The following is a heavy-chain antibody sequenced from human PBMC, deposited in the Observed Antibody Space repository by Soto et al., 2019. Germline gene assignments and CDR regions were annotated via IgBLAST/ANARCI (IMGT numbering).Heavy chain of an antibody. CDR2: MNPNSVNT. J-gene: IGHJ4*02. Sequence: QVQLVRSGAEVKKPGASVKVSCKASEYTFTSYDINWVRQAPGQGLEWMGWMNPNSVNTGYAQKFQGRLTMTRNTSISTAYMELSSLRSEDTAVYYCARGKSHYFVSWGQGTLVTVSS. V-gene: IGHV1-8*01. CDR1: EYTFTSYD. CDR3: ARGKSHYFVS.